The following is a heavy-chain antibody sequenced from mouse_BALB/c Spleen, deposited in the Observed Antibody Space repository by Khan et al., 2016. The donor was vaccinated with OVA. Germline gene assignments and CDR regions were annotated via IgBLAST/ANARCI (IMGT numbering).Heavy chain of an antibody. Sequence: QVQLQQSGAELMKPGASVKISCKATGYTFSSYWLEWVKQRPGHGLKWIGEILPGSGSSNYNEKFKGKATFTADISSKTTYMQLSSLTSEDSAVYYCARGNYGSRDYIDYWGQGTTLTVSS. D-gene: IGHD1-1*01. V-gene: IGHV1-9*01. CDR3: ARGNYGSRDYIDY. J-gene: IGHJ2*01. CDR2: ILPGSGSS. CDR1: GYTFSSYW.